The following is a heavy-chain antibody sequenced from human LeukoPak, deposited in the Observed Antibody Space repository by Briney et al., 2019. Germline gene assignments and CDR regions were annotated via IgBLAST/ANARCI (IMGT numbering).Heavy chain of an antibody. V-gene: IGHV3-30*04. CDR3: AAQPCINGICYLDY. CDR1: GFTFSDHA. J-gene: IGHJ4*02. CDR2: ISYHARDQ. Sequence: GRSLRLSCTASGFTFSDHAMHLVRQAPGKGLEWVTVISYHARDQFYADSVKGRFTVSRDNSRNTLYLQMNSLRAEDSAVYYCAAQPCINGICYLDYWGQGTLVTVSS. D-gene: IGHD2-8*01.